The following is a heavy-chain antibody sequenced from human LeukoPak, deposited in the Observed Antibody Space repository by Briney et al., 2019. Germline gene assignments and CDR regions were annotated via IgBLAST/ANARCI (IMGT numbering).Heavy chain of an antibody. CDR1: GFTFSSYS. V-gene: IGHV3-21*01. D-gene: IGHD2-8*01. CDR3: ARGRNVLMVYAIIGYFDY. Sequence: GGALRLSCAASGFTFSSYSMNWVRQAPGKGLEWVSSISSSSSYIDYADSVKGRFTISRDNAKNSLYLQMNSLRAEDTAVYYCARGRNVLMVYAIIGYFDYWGQGTLVTVSS. CDR2: ISSSSSYI. J-gene: IGHJ4*02.